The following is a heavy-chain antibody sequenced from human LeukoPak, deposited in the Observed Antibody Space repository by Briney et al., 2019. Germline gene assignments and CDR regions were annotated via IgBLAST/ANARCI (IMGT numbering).Heavy chain of an antibody. CDR2: INHSGST. V-gene: IGHV4-34*01. CDR1: GGSFSGYY. CDR3: ARGVLTMDV. J-gene: IGHJ6*04. Sequence: PSETLSLTWAVSGGSFSGYYWSWIRQPPGKGLEWIGEINHSGSTNYNPSLKSRVTISVDTSKNQFSLKLSSVTAADTAVYYCARGVLTMDVWGKGTTVTVSS. D-gene: IGHD4/OR15-4a*01.